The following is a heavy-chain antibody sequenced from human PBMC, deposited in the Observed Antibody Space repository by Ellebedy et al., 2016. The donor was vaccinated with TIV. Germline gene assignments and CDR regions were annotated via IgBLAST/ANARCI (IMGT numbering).Heavy chain of an antibody. CDR3: ARRGGDNWFDP. V-gene: IGHV4-4*07. J-gene: IGHJ5*02. D-gene: IGHD3-16*01. CDR2: IYTSGST. CDR1: GGSISSYS. Sequence: MPSETLSLTCTVSGGSISSYSWSWIRQPPGKGLEWIGRIYTSGSTNYTPSLKSRVTMSLDTSKNHLYLKLTSVTAADTAVYWCARRGGDNWFDPWGQGTLVTVSS.